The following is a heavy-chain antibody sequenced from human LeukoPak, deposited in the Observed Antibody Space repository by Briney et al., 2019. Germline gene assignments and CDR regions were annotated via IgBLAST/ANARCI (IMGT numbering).Heavy chain of an antibody. D-gene: IGHD3-10*01. J-gene: IGHJ5*02. CDR2: IYHSGST. CDR1: GYSISSGYY. CDR3: ARGPRFGELLWHWFDP. Sequence: SETLSLTCTVSGYSISSGYYWGWIRQPPGKGLEWIGSIYHSGSTYYDPSLKSRVTISVDTSKNQFSLKLRSVTAADTAVYYCARGPRFGELLWHWFDPWGQGTLVTVSS. V-gene: IGHV4-38-2*02.